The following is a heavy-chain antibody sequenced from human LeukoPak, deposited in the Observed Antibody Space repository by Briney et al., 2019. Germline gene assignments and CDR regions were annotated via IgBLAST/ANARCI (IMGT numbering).Heavy chain of an antibody. D-gene: IGHD2-2*01. Sequence: ASVKVSCKASGYTFTGYYMHWVRQAPGQGLEWMGWINPNSGGTNYAQKFQGRVTMTRDTSISTAYMELSRLRSDDTAVYYCAVRPIVVVSAEEVYWFDPWGQGTLVSVSS. CDR2: INPNSGGT. CDR1: GYTFTGYY. CDR3: AVRPIVVVSAEEVYWFDP. V-gene: IGHV1-2*02. J-gene: IGHJ5*02.